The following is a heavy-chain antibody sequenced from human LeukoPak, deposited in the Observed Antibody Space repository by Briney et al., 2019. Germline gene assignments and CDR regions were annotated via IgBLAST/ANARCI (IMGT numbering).Heavy chain of an antibody. CDR3: AREDIVLAFSRYYYYYGMEV. J-gene: IGHJ6*04. CDR1: GGTFSSYA. D-gene: IGHD2-2*01. Sequence: SVKVSCKASGGTFSSYAISWVRQAPGQGLEWMGGIIPIFGTANYAQKFQGRVTITADKSTSTAYMELSSLRSEDTAVYYCAREDIVLAFSRYYYYYGMEVWGKGGKVTVSS. CDR2: IIPIFGTA. V-gene: IGHV1-69*06.